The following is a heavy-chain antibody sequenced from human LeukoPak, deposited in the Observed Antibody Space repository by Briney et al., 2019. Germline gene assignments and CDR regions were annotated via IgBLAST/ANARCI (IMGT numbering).Heavy chain of an antibody. Sequence: GGSLRLSCAASGFTFSSYGMSWVRQAPGKGLEWVSAISGSGGSTYYAASVKGRFTISRDNAKNSLYLQMNSLRAEDTAVYYCWELGITMIGGVWGKGPTVTIS. J-gene: IGHJ6*03. CDR3: WELGITMIGGV. CDR2: ISGSGGST. V-gene: IGHV3-23*01. CDR1: GFTFSSYG. D-gene: IGHD3-10*02.